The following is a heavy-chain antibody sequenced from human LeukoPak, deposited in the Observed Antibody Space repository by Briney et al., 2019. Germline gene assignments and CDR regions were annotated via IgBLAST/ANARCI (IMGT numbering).Heavy chain of an antibody. CDR3: TREYYYDSSGYTN. CDR1: GFTFGDYA. J-gene: IGHJ4*02. D-gene: IGHD3-22*01. V-gene: IGHV3-49*03. CDR2: IRSKAYGGTT. Sequence: SGGSLRLSCTASGFTFGDYAMSWFRQAPGKGLEWVGFIRSKAYGGTTEYAASVKGRFTISRDDSKSIAYLQMNSLKTEDTAVYYCTREYYYDSSGYTNWGQGTLVTVSS.